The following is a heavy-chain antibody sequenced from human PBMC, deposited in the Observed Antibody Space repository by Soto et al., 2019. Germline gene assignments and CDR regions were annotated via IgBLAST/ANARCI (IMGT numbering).Heavy chain of an antibody. CDR2: ITYDGSNK. D-gene: IGHD1-7*01. CDR1: GFNFDNYG. Sequence: VGSLRLSCQASGFNFDNYGMHWVRQAPGKGLEWVAVITYDGSNKYYADSVKGRFTISRDNSKNTLSLHLNTLKPEDAAVYHCAKDRVGGTFYTPLGFWGQGTLVTVSS. V-gene: IGHV3-30*18. J-gene: IGHJ4*02. CDR3: AKDRVGGTFYTPLGF.